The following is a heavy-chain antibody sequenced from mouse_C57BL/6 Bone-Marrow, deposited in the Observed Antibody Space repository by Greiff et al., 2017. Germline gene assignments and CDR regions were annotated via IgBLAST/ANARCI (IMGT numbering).Heavy chain of an antibody. Sequence: VQLQQSGAELARPGASVKLSCKASGYTFTSYGISWVKQRTGQGLEWIGEIYPRSGNTYYNEKFKGKAALTADKSSSTAYMELRSLTSEDSAVYFCARGIYYYGSSPYFDYWGQGTTLTVSS. CDR2: IYPRSGNT. J-gene: IGHJ2*01. D-gene: IGHD1-1*01. V-gene: IGHV1-81*01. CDR1: GYTFTSYG. CDR3: ARGIYYYGSSPYFDY.